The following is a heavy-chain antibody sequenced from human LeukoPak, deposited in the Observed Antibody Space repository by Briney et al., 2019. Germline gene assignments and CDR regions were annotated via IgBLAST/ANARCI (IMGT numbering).Heavy chain of an antibody. CDR1: GFTFSSYA. Sequence: PGGSLRLSCAASGFTFSSYAMSWVRQAPGKGLEWVSAISGSGGSTNYADSVKGRFTISRDTSKNTLYLQMNSLRAEDTAVYYCAKSYTGWYVFDYWGQGTLVTVSS. V-gene: IGHV3-23*01. J-gene: IGHJ4*02. CDR2: ISGSGGST. D-gene: IGHD6-19*01. CDR3: AKSYTGWYVFDY.